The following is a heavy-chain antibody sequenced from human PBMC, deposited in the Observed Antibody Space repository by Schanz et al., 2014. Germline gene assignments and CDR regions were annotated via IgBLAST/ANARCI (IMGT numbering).Heavy chain of an antibody. CDR3: AKDLAAVGVFDY. CDR2: LTGSGTTT. J-gene: IGHJ4*02. D-gene: IGHD6-13*01. Sequence: VQLVECGGGLVQPGGSLRLSCAASGFTFTNYAMTWVRQAPGKGLEWVSALTGSGTTTYYADSVKGRFTISRDNSKNTLDLQMNSLRAEDTAIYYCAKDLAAVGVFDYWGQGSLVTVSP. V-gene: IGHV3-23*04. CDR1: GFTFTNYA.